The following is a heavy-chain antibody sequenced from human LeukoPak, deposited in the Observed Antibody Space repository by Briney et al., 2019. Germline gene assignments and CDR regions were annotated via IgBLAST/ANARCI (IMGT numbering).Heavy chain of an antibody. D-gene: IGHD1-26*01. CDR1: GGSISSSSYY. CDR3: ARGWYSGSYRFDY. Sequence: SETLSLTCTVSGGSISSSSYYWSWIRQPPGKGLEWIGFIYYNGYTSYNPSLKSRVTISVDTSKNQFSLKLTSVTAADTAVYYCARGWYSGSYRFDYWGQGTLVTVSS. J-gene: IGHJ4*02. V-gene: IGHV4-61*01. CDR2: IYYNGYT.